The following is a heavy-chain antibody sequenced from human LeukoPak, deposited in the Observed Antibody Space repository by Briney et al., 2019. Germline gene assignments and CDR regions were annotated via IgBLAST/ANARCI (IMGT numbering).Heavy chain of an antibody. CDR3: ASSGSYRFDY. J-gene: IGHJ4*02. D-gene: IGHD1-26*01. V-gene: IGHV3-30-3*01. CDR1: GFTFSSYA. CDR2: ISYDGSNK. Sequence: GRSLRLSCAASGFTFSSYAMHWVRQAPGKGLEWVAVISYDGSNKYYADSVKGRFTISRDNSKNTLYPQMNSLRAEDTAVYYCASSGSYRFDYWGQGTLVTVSS.